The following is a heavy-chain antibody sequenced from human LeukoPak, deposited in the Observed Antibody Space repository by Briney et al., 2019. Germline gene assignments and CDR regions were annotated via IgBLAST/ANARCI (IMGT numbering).Heavy chain of an antibody. CDR1: GFTFSSYA. CDR2: ISGSGSST. Sequence: GGSLTLSCAASGFTFSSYAMSWVRQAPGKGLEWVSAISGSGSSTYYAGSVKGRFTISRDNSKNTLYLQMNSLRAEDTAVYYCARGRFVVVPAAGYYYGMDVWGQGTTDTVSS. J-gene: IGHJ6*02. CDR3: ARGRFVVVPAAGYYYGMDV. D-gene: IGHD2-2*01. V-gene: IGHV3-23*01.